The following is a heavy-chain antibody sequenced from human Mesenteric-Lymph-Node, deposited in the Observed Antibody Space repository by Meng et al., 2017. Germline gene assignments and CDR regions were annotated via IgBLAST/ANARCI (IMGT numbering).Heavy chain of an antibody. D-gene: IGHD5-12*01. Sequence: GESLKISCVASGFTFNQHIIHWVRRAPGRGLEWVSSISASGSGTYYADSVQGRFTVSRDNSKNTVYLQLNNLRAEDTAVYYCATRPVDRGVWGQGTLVTVSS. CDR1: GFTFNQHI. CDR3: ATRPVDRGV. CDR2: ISASGSGT. J-gene: IGHJ4*02. V-gene: IGHV3-23*01.